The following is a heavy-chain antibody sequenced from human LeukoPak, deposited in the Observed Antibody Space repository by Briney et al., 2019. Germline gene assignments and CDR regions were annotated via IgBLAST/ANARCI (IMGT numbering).Heavy chain of an antibody. V-gene: IGHV3-23*01. D-gene: IGHD2-2*01. CDR2: ISGSGDST. CDR3: ARGSCSNIRCHDAFDI. J-gene: IGHJ3*02. CDR1: GFTFSSYA. Sequence: GGSLRLSCAASGFTFSSYAMSWVRQAPGKGLEWVSAISGSGDSTYYADSVKGRFTISRDNSKNTLYLQMNSLRVDDTAVYYCARGSCSNIRCHDAFDIWGQGTMVTVSS.